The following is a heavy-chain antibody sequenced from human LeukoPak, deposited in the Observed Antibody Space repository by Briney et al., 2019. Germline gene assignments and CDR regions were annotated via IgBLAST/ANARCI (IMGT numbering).Heavy chain of an antibody. D-gene: IGHD2-8*01. V-gene: IGHV3-30*04. CDR3: ARDPMADFDY. Sequence: GGSLRLSCAASGFTFSTYAFRWVRQAPGTGLEWLAVISSDGKSTIYADSVKGRFTISRDNSKNTLFLQMNSLRTEDTAVYYCARDPMADFDYWGQGALVTVSS. J-gene: IGHJ4*02. CDR2: ISSDGKST. CDR1: GFTFSTYA.